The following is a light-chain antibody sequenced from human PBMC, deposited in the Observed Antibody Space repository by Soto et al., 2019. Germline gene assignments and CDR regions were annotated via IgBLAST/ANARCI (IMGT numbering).Light chain of an antibody. CDR1: QYITNSQ. J-gene: IGKJ1*01. CDR3: QQWASSPRT. Sequence: EIVLTQSPGTLSLSPGERATLFCRATQYITNSQLAWYQQKPGQAPRLLIFGAFNSATGIPDRVSGSGSGTDFTLTITRLEPEDFAVYYCQQWASSPRTFGRGTTVEIK. CDR2: GAF. V-gene: IGKV3-20*01.